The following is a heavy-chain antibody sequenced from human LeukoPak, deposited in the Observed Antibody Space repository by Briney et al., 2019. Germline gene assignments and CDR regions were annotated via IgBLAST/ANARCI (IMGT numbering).Heavy chain of an antibody. CDR1: GFTFSNFW. CDR2: IKQDGREK. V-gene: IGHV3-7*04. Sequence: GGSLRLXCAASGFTFSNFWMTWVRXAPGKXLQWVANIKQDGREKYYVDSVKGRFTISRDNAKNSLYLQMDSLTADDTAIYYCARIPPGQLERPYYFDYWGQGTLVTVSS. CDR3: ARIPPGQLERPYYFDY. J-gene: IGHJ4*02. D-gene: IGHD1-1*01.